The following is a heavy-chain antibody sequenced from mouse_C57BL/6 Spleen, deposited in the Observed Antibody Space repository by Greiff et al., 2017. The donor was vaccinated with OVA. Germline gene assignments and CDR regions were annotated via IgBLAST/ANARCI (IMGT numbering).Heavy chain of an antibody. J-gene: IGHJ2*01. CDR2: INPNNGGT. Sequence: VQLQQSGPELVKPGASVKISCKASGYTFTDYYMNWVKQSHGKSLEWIGDINPNNGGTSYNQKFKGKATLTVDKSSSTSYMELRSLTSEDSAVYYCARAGTVVAPFDYWGQGTTLTVSS. D-gene: IGHD1-1*01. V-gene: IGHV1-26*01. CDR1: GYTFTDYY. CDR3: ARAGTVVAPFDY.